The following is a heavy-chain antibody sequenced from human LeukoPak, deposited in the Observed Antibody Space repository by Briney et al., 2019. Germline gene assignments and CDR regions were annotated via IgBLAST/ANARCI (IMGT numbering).Heavy chain of an antibody. CDR3: ARAPGGQWLVLYYFDY. J-gene: IGHJ4*02. Sequence: GGSLRLSCAASGFTFSSYSMNWVRQAPGKGLEWVSSISSSSSYIYYADSVKGRFTISRVNAKNSLYLQMNSLRAEDTAVYYCARAPGGQWLVLYYFDYWGQGTLVTVSS. V-gene: IGHV3-21*01. CDR2: ISSSSSYI. D-gene: IGHD6-19*01. CDR1: GFTFSSYS.